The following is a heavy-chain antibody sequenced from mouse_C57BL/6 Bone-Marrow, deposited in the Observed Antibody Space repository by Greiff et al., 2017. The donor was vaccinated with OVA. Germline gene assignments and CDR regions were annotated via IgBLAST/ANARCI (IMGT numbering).Heavy chain of an antibody. CDR3: ARRFIYYYGSSYDY. V-gene: IGHV1-81*01. Sequence: VQLQQSGAELARPGASVKLSCKASGYTFTSYGISWVKQRTGQGLEWIGEIYPRSGNTYYNEKFKGKATLTADKSSSTAYIELRSLTSEDSAVYFCARRFIYYYGSSYDYWGQGTTLTVSS. D-gene: IGHD1-1*01. CDR1: GYTFTSYG. CDR2: IYPRSGNT. J-gene: IGHJ2*01.